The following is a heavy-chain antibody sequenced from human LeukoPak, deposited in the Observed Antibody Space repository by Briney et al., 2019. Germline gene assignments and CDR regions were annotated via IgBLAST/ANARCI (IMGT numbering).Heavy chain of an antibody. CDR3: AKDTYYYDSSGYYFIDY. CDR2: ISGSGGST. V-gene: IGHV3-23*01. J-gene: IGHJ4*02. Sequence: PGGSLRLSCVASGFTFSSYAMSWVRQAPGNGLEWVSAISGSGGSTYYADSVKGRFTISRDNSKNTLYLQMNSLRAEDTAVYYCAKDTYYYDSSGYYFIDYWGQGTLVTVSS. CDR1: GFTFSSYA. D-gene: IGHD3-22*01.